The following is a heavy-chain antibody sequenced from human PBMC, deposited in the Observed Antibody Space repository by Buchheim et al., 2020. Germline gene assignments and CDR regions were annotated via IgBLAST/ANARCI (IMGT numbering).Heavy chain of an antibody. J-gene: IGHJ6*02. CDR2: ISYDGSKK. Sequence: QVQVVESGGGVVQPGGSPRLSCGASGFSFRDYGMHWVRQAPGKGLEWVAVISYDGSKKYYGDSVNGRFTISRDNSTNMVFLQMNSLRVEDTAVYYCTKAFYYGSGDYYSRMGYFFGMDVWGPGTT. CDR3: TKAFYYGSGDYYSRMGYFFGMDV. D-gene: IGHD3-10*01. CDR1: GFSFRDYG. V-gene: IGHV3-30*18.